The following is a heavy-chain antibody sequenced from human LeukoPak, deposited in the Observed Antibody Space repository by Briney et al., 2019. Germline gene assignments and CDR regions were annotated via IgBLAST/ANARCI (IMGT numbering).Heavy chain of an antibody. CDR1: GYTFTSYD. Sequence: ASVKVSCKASGYTFTSYDINWVRQATGQGLEWMGWMNPNSGNTGYAQKFQGRVTMTMNTSISTAYMELSSLRSEDTAVYYCAISDYYDSSGYLDYWGQGTLVTVSS. CDR3: AISDYYDSSGYLDY. CDR2: MNPNSGNT. J-gene: IGHJ4*02. V-gene: IGHV1-8*01. D-gene: IGHD3-22*01.